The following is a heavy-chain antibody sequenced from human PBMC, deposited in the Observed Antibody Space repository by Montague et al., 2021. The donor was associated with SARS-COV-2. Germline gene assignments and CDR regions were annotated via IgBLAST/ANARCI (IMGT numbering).Heavy chain of an antibody. D-gene: IGHD2-8*01. CDR3: ARLPPNGRWYLDL. CDR1: GGSISSHY. Sequence: SETLSLTCTVSGGSISSHYWTWIRQPPGKGLEWIGYIYYTGSTNYNPSLNSRVAISVDTSMNQFSLSLRSVTTADTALYYCARLPPNGRWYLDLWGRGTLVTVSS. V-gene: IGHV4-59*11. CDR2: IYYTGST. J-gene: IGHJ2*01.